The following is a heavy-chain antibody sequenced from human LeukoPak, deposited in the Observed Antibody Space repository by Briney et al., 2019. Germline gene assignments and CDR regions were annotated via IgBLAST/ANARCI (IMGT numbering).Heavy chain of an antibody. CDR1: GYSISSGYY. CDR3: ASYTDAFDI. Sequence: PSETLSLTCTVSGYSISSGYYWGWIRQPPGKGLEWIGSIYHSGSTYYNPSLKSRVTISVDTSKNQFSLKLSSVTAADTAVYYCASYTDAFDIWGQGTMVTVSS. J-gene: IGHJ3*02. CDR2: IYHSGST. V-gene: IGHV4-38-2*02. D-gene: IGHD3-16*01.